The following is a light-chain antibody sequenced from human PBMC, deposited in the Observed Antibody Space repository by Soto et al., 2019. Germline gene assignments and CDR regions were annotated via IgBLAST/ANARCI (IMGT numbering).Light chain of an antibody. CDR2: AAS. Sequence: DIQMTQSPSSLSASVGDRVTITCRASQSISSYLNWYQQKPGKAPKLLIYAASSLQSGVPSRFSGSGSGTDFTLTISSLQPEDFATYDCQQSYSNLWTFGQGTKVEIK. CDR3: QQSYSNLWT. CDR1: QSISSY. J-gene: IGKJ1*01. V-gene: IGKV1-39*01.